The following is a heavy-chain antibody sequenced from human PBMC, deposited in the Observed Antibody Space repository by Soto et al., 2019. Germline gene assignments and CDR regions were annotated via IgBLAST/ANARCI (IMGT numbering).Heavy chain of an antibody. CDR3: ARADPYYDILTGSGDDY. V-gene: IGHV1-18*01. J-gene: IGHJ4*02. D-gene: IGHD3-9*01. CDR1: GYTFTSYG. Sequence: GASVKVSCKASGYTFTSYGISWVRQAPGQGLEWMGWISAYNGNTNYAQKLQGRVTMTTDTSTSTAYMELRSLRSDDTAVYYCARADPYYDILTGSGDDYWGQGTLVTVS. CDR2: ISAYNGNT.